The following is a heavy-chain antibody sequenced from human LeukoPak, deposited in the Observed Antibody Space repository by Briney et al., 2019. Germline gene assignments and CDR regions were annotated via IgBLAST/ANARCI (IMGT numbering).Heavy chain of an antibody. J-gene: IGHJ4*02. CDR1: GYIFTTYY. CDR2: INPGGGST. CDR3: ARGTLANRYYFDY. D-gene: IGHD1-14*01. V-gene: IGHV1-46*04. Sequence: ASVKVSCKASGYIFTTYYIHWVRHAPGQGLEWMGVINPGGGSTSYAPKLQGRVTTTRDTSTSTVYMELSSLTSEDTAVYYCARGTLANRYYFDYWGQGTLVTVSS.